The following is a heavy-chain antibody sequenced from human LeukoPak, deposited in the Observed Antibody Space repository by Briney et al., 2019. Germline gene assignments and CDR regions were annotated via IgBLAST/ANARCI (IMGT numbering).Heavy chain of an antibody. CDR2: IYTSGST. D-gene: IGHD6-19*01. J-gene: IGHJ3*02. CDR1: GGSISSYY. Sequence: SETLSLTCTVSGGSISSYYWSWIRQPAGKGLEWIGRIYTSGSTNYNPSLKSRVTMSVDTSKDQFSLKLSSVTAADTAAYYCARGSRWLLAFDIWGQGTMVTVSS. CDR3: ARGSRWLLAFDI. V-gene: IGHV4-4*07.